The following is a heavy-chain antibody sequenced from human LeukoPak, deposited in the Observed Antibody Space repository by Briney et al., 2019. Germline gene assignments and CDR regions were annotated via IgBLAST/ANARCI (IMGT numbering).Heavy chain of an antibody. CDR1: GYTFTNYY. CDR2: INPSGGST. D-gene: IGHD5-18*01. CDR3: ARKIGPIQLHLWGSAFDS. J-gene: IGHJ4*02. V-gene: IGHV1-46*01. Sequence: ASVKVSCKASGYTFTNYYIHWVRQARGQGLEWMGRINPSGGSTSYAQKFQGRVTMTRDTSTSTVYMELSSLRPEDTAVYYCARKIGPIQLHLWGSAFDSWGQGTLVTVSS.